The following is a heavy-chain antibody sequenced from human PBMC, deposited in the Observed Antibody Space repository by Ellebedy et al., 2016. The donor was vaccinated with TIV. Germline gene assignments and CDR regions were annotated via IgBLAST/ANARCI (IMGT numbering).Heavy chain of an antibody. D-gene: IGHD3-3*01. CDR3: AREVADSDFWSGLHLDL. V-gene: IGHV4-4*07. J-gene: IGHJ4*01. CDR1: GGSIGNYY. Sequence: SETLSLXXTVPGGSIGNYYWSWIRQPAGKGLEWIGHIYTTGSTNYNPPLKSRVTMSVDTSKNQLSLKLSSVTAADTAVYSCAREVADSDFWSGLHLDLWGQGALVTVSS. CDR2: IYTTGST.